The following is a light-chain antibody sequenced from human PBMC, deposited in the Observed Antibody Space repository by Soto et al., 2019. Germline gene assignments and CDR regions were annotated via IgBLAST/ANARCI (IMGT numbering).Light chain of an antibody. CDR3: QQRSDWPLT. V-gene: IGKV3-11*01. J-gene: IGKJ4*01. CDR2: DAS. Sequence: EIVLTQSPGTLSLSPGERATLSCRASQSVSRYLAWYQHKVGQAPRLLIYDASSRATGIPARFSGSGSGTDFTLTISSLEPEDFAVYYCQQRSDWPLTFGGGTKVDIK. CDR1: QSVSRY.